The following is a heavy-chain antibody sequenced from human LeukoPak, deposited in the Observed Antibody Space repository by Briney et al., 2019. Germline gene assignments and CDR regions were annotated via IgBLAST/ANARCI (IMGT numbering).Heavy chain of an antibody. CDR3: ARARRYSGYDPPGDI. D-gene: IGHD5-12*01. J-gene: IGHJ3*02. V-gene: IGHV1-18*01. CDR2: ISAYNGNT. Sequence: ASVKVSCKASGYTFTSYGISWVRQAPGQGLEWMGWISAYNGNTNYAQKLQGRVAMTTDTSTSTAYMELRSLRSDDTAVYYCARARRYSGYDPPGDIWGQGTMVTVSS. CDR1: GYTFTSYG.